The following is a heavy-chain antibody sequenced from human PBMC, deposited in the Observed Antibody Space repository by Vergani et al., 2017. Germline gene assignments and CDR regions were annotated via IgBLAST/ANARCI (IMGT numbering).Heavy chain of an antibody. V-gene: IGHV1-24*01. J-gene: IGHJ4*02. CDR2: FDPEDGET. CDR1: GYTLTELS. CDR3: ATQPIVGCSSTSCNHFDY. D-gene: IGHD2-2*01. Sequence: QVQLVQSGAEVKKPGASVKVSCKVSGYTLTELSMHWVRQAPGKGLEWMGGFDPEDGETIYAQKFQGRVTMTEDTSTDTAYMELSSLRSEDTAVYYCATQPIVGCSSTSCNHFDYWGQGTLVTVSS.